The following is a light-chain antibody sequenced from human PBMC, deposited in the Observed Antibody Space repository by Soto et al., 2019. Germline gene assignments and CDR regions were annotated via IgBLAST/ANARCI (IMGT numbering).Light chain of an antibody. Sequence: EIVLTQSPATLSLSPGERATLSCRASQSVSSYLAWYQQKPGKAPRLVIYDVSSRATGVPPRFSGSGSGTDFTLTISSLEPEDFAFYYCLQRSTWYTFGQGTKLEIK. CDR3: LQRSTWYT. CDR2: DVS. V-gene: IGKV3-11*01. J-gene: IGKJ2*01. CDR1: QSVSSY.